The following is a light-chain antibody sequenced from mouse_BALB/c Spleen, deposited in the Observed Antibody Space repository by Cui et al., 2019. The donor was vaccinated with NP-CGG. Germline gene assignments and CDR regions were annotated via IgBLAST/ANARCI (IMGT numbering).Light chain of an antibody. J-gene: IGLJ1*01. CDR1: TGAVTTSNY. V-gene: IGLV1*01. Sequence: QAVVTQPSALTTSPGETVTLTCRSSTGAVTTSNYANWVQEKPDHLFTGLIGGTNNRVPGVPARFSGSLIGDKAALTITGAQTEDEAIYFCALWYSNHWVFGGGTKLTVL. CDR2: GTN. CDR3: ALWYSNHWV.